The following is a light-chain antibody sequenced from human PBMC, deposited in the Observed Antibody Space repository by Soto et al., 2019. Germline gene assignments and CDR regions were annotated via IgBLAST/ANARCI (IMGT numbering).Light chain of an antibody. J-gene: IGKJ1*01. CDR3: QHYGSYPWT. V-gene: IGKV1-5*03. Sequence: DIQMTQSPSTLSASVGDRVTITCRASQSISSWLAWYQQRPGKAPKLLMYKASSLESGVPSRFSGSGSGTEFTLTISSLQPDDFATYYCQHYGSYPWTFGQGTKVEIK. CDR2: KAS. CDR1: QSISSW.